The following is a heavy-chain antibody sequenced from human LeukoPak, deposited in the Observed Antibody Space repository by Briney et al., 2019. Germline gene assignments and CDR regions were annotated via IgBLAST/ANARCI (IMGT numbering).Heavy chain of an antibody. V-gene: IGHV3-21*01. CDR2: ISSSSGYI. CDR3: ARVFRSSGYLYYFDY. D-gene: IGHD3-22*01. CDR1: GFTFSSYS. Sequence: PGGSLRLSCAASGFTFSSYSMSWVRQAPGKGLEWVSSISSSSGYIYYADSVKGRFTISRDNAKNSLYLQMNSLRAEDTAVYYCARVFRSSGYLYYFDYWGQGTLVTVSS. J-gene: IGHJ4*02.